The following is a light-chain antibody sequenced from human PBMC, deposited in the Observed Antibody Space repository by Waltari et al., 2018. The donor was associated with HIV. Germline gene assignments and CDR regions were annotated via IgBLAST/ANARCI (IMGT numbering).Light chain of an antibody. CDR3: QQRHTVPAATT. V-gene: IGKV1-9*01. Sequence: DIHLTHSPSFLSASVGARVTITCRASHGITAYLVWYQQKPGKAPTLLIYGASTLQSGVPSRFRGSGYATEFTLSITGLQPEDFATYYCQQRHTVPAATTFGQETRLEI. J-gene: IGKJ5*01. CDR2: GAS. CDR1: HGITAY.